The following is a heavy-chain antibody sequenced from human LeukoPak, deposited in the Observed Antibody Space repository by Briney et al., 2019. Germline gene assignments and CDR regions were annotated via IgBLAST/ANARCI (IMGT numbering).Heavy chain of an antibody. CDR2: IYYSGST. J-gene: IGHJ4*02. V-gene: IGHV4-30-4*08. D-gene: IGHD6-13*01. CDR3: ARVSSWYRYFDY. Sequence: SGPTLVKPTQTLTLTCAFSGFSLNTVGVGVAWIPQPPGKGLEWIGHIYYSGSTYYNPSLKSRVTLSVDTSKNQFSLKLSSVPAADTAVYYCARVSSWYRYFDYWGQGTPVTVSS. CDR1: GFSLNTVGVG.